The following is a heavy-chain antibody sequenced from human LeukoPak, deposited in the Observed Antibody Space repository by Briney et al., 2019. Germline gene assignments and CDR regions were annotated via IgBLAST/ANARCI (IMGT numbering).Heavy chain of an antibody. CDR1: GFTFSSYW. CDR3: AGEGGPLLGSSSSRTDY. V-gene: IGHV3-74*01. J-gene: IGHJ4*02. D-gene: IGHD6-19*01. CDR2: INSDGSST. Sequence: GGSLRLSCAASGFTFSSYWMHWVRQAPGKGLVWVSRINSDGSSTSYADSVKGRFTISRDNAKNTLYLQMNSVRAEDTAVYYCAGEGGPLLGSSSSRTDYGGQGTLVTVSS.